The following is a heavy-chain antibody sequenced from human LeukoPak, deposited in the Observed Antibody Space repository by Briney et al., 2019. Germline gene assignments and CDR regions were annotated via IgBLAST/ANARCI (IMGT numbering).Heavy chain of an antibody. J-gene: IGHJ5*02. CDR1: GGSFSGYY. CDR2: INHSGST. D-gene: IGHD3-3*01. Sequence: SETLSLTCAVSGGSFSGYYWSWIRQPPEKGLEWIGEINHSGSTNYNPSLKSRVIISVDTSKNQFSLRLTSVTAADTAVYYCARDFWSGRNWFDPWGQGTLVTVSS. CDR3: ARDFWSGRNWFDP. V-gene: IGHV4-34*01.